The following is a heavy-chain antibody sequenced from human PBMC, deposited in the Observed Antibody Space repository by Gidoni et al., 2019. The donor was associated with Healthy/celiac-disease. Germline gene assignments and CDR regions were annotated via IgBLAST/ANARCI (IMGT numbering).Heavy chain of an antibody. CDR1: GFSLSTSGVG. Sequence: QITLKESGPTLVKPTQTLTLTCTFSGFSLSTSGVGVGWIRQPPGKALEWLALIYLDDDKRYSPSLNSRLTITKDTSKNQVVLTMTNMDPVDTATYYCAHRYSSSSRVDYWGQGTLVTVSS. CDR2: IYLDDDK. D-gene: IGHD6-13*01. V-gene: IGHV2-5*02. CDR3: AHRYSSSSRVDY. J-gene: IGHJ4*02.